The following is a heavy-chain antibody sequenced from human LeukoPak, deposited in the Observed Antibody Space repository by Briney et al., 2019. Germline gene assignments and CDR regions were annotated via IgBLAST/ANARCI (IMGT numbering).Heavy chain of an antibody. CDR1: GFTFSSYA. CDR3: ARDVIKLRYSSSSQGYYFDY. J-gene: IGHJ4*02. Sequence: GGSLRLSCAASGFTFSSYARHWVRQAPGKGLEWVAVISYDGSNKYYADSVKGRFTISRDNSKNTLYLQMNSLRAEDTAVYYCARDVIKLRYSSSSQGYYFDYWGQGTLVTVSS. D-gene: IGHD6-6*01. CDR2: ISYDGSNK. V-gene: IGHV3-30-3*01.